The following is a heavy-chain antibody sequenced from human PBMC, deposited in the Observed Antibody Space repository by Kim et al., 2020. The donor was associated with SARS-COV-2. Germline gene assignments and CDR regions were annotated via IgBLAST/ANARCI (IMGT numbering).Heavy chain of an antibody. V-gene: IGHV3-30-3*01. CDR3: ARDRGYCSSTSCYAYGMDV. CDR2: ISYDGSNK. Sequence: GGSLRLSCAASGFTFSSYAMHWVRQAPGKGLEWVAVISYDGSNKYYADSVKGRFTISRDNSKNTLYLQMNSLRAEDTAVYYCARDRGYCSSTSCYAYGMDVWGQGTTVTVSS. CDR1: GFTFSSYA. J-gene: IGHJ6*02. D-gene: IGHD2-2*01.